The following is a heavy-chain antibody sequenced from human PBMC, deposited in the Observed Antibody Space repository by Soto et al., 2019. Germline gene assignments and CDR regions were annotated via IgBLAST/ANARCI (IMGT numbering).Heavy chain of an antibody. Sequence: EVQLVESGGGLVQPGGSLRLSCAASGFTFSSYWMSWVRQAPGKGLEWVANIKQDGSEKYYVDSVKGRFTISRDNAKNSLYLKMNCLRAEEAAVYYCASRGSGTSGLVWFDPWGQGTLVTVSS. CDR1: GFTFSSYW. D-gene: IGHD6-19*01. J-gene: IGHJ5*02. V-gene: IGHV3-7*01. CDR2: IKQDGSEK. CDR3: ASRGSGTSGLVWFDP.